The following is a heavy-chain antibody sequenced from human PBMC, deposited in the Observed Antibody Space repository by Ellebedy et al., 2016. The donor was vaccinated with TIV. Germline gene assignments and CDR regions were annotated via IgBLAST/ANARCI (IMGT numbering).Heavy chain of an antibody. CDR1: GYSFTSYW. J-gene: IGHJ4*02. D-gene: IGHD1-26*01. Sequence: GGSLRLSXKGSGYSFTSYWIGWVRQMPGKGLEWMGIIYPGDSDTRYSPSFQGQVTISADKSISTAYLQWSSLKASDTAMYYCARCSGSRRYYFDYWGQGTLVTVSS. CDR3: ARCSGSRRYYFDY. V-gene: IGHV5-51*01. CDR2: IYPGDSDT.